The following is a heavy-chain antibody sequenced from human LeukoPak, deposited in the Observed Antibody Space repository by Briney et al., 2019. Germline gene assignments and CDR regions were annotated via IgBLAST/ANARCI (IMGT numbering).Heavy chain of an antibody. Sequence: GGSLRLSCAASGLTLSSYWMTWVRQAPGKGLEWVANIKQDGSEKYYVDSVKGRFTISRDNAKNSLDLQMNSLRDEDTAVYYCARVQTAAGDYWGQGTLVTVSS. CDR1: GLTLSSYW. J-gene: IGHJ4*02. V-gene: IGHV3-7*01. CDR2: IKQDGSEK. D-gene: IGHD6-13*01. CDR3: ARVQTAAGDY.